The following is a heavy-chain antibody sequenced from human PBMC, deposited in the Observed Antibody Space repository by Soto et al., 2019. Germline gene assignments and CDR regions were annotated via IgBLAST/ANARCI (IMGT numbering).Heavy chain of an antibody. CDR1: GFTFSDYY. J-gene: IGHJ6*02. D-gene: IGHD2-2*01. Sequence: QVQLVESGGGLVKPGGSLRLSCAASGFTFSDYYMSWIRQAPGKGLEWVSYISSSGSTIYYADSVKGRFTISRDNAKNSLYLQVNSLRAEDTAVYYCARAAASSSTFYYGMDVWGQGTTVTVSS. CDR2: ISSSGSTI. CDR3: ARAAASSSTFYYGMDV. V-gene: IGHV3-11*01.